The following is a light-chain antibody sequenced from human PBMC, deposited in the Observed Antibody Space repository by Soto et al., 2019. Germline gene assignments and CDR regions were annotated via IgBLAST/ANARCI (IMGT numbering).Light chain of an antibody. CDR2: RAS. CDR3: QHYNSYPYT. CDR1: QSISSW. V-gene: IGKV1-5*03. J-gene: IGKJ2*01. Sequence: DIQMTQSPSTLTASVGDRVTITCRASQSISSWLAWYQQKPGKAPHLLIYRASSLESAVPSRFSGSGSGTEFTLTISSLQPDDFETYYCQHYNSYPYTFGQGTKVDIK.